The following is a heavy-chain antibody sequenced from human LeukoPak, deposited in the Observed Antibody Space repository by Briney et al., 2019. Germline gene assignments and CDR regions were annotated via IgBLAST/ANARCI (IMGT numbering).Heavy chain of an antibody. CDR1: GGSISSGSYY. V-gene: IGHV4-61*02. D-gene: IGHD3-3*01. CDR2: IYTSGST. J-gene: IGHJ3*02. CDR3: ARGRITIFGSAAFDI. Sequence: SETLSLTCTVSGGSISSGSYYWSWIRQPAGKGLEWIGRIYTSGSTNYNPSLKSRVTISVDTSKNQFSLKLSSVTAADTAVYYCARGRITIFGSAAFDIWGQGTMVTVSS.